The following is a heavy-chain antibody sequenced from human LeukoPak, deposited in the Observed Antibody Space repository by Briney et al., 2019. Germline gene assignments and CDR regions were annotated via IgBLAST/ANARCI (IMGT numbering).Heavy chain of an antibody. CDR3: ARAAYCGGDCDTRFDY. Sequence: AASVKVSCKASGGTFSSYAISWVRQAPGQGLEWMGKIIPIFGIANYAQKFQGRVTITADKSTSTAYMELRSLRSEDKAVYYCARAAYCGGDCDTRFDYWGQGTLVTVSS. V-gene: IGHV1-69*04. J-gene: IGHJ4*02. D-gene: IGHD2-21*01. CDR1: GGTFSSYA. CDR2: IIPIFGIA.